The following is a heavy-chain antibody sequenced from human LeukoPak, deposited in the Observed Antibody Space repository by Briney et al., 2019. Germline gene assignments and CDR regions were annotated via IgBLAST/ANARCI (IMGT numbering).Heavy chain of an antibody. V-gene: IGHV3-21*01. CDR1: GFTFSSYS. D-gene: IGHD6-19*01. Sequence: PAGSLRLSCAASGFTFSSYSTNWVRQAPGKGLEWLSSISSSSSYIYYADSVKGRFTISRDNAKNSLYLQMNSLRAEDTAVYYCARDRILHSSGWYGYWGQGTLVTVSS. J-gene: IGHJ4*02. CDR2: ISSSSSYI. CDR3: ARDRILHSSGWYGY.